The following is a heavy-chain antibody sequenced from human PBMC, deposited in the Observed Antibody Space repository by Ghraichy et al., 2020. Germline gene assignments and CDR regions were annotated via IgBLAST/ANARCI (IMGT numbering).Heavy chain of an antibody. CDR2: IKSKIDGRIK. CDR1: GLNFNHVW. Sequence: GGSLRLSCVISGLNFNHVWVNWVRQAPGKGPEWVGRIKSKIDGRIKDYAAAVEGRFAISTDDSKNTVYLEMTSLKIEDTAVYYCTTLFPCTQDCFSKFDFWGQGTLVAVSS. V-gene: IGHV3-15*07. D-gene: IGHD2-21*02. J-gene: IGHJ5*01. CDR3: TTLFPCTQDCFSKFDF.